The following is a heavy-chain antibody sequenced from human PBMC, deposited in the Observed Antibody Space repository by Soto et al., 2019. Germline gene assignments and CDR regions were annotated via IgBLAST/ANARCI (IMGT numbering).Heavy chain of an antibody. CDR3: ARFGNDDFWSGYYRGDSVYI. CDR1: GFTFSSYW. Sequence: GGSLKLSCAASGFTFSSYWMSWVRQAPGKGLEWVANIKQDGSEKYYVDSVKGRFTISRDNAKNSLYLQMNSLRAEDTAVYYCARFGNDDFWSGYYRGDSVYILGQGTMVTVSS. J-gene: IGHJ3*02. D-gene: IGHD3-3*01. CDR2: IKQDGSEK. V-gene: IGHV3-7*01.